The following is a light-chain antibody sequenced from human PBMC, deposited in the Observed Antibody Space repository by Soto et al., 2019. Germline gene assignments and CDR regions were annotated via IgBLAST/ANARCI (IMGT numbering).Light chain of an antibody. CDR2: AAS. V-gene: IGKV1-12*01. CDR3: QQANSYPLQT. Sequence: DIQMTQSPSSVSASVGDRVTITCRASQGISSWIAWYQQKPGKAPKLLFYAASSLQSGVPSRFSGSGSGTDFTLTISSLQPEDFASYHCQQANSYPLQTYGGGTKVEVK. CDR1: QGISSW. J-gene: IGKJ4*01.